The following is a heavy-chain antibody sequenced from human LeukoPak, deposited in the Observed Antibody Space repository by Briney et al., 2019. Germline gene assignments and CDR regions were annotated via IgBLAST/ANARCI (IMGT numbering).Heavy chain of an antibody. CDR2: IYTSGSP. CDR1: GGSINSYD. J-gene: IGHJ2*01. D-gene: IGHD6-13*01. CDR3: ARLSSSWYQDWYFDL. V-gene: IGHV4-4*07. Sequence: SETQSLTCTVCGGSINSYDWSWIRQPAGKGLEWIGRIYTSGSPNYNPSLKSRVTMSVDTSKNQFSLKLSSVTAADTAVYYCARLSSSWYQDWYFDLWGRGTLVTVSS.